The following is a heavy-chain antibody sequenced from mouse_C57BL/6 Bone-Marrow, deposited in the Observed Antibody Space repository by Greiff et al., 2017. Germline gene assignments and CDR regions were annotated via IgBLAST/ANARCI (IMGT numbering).Heavy chain of an antibody. CDR2: ISSKSNNDAT. J-gene: IGHJ4*01. D-gene: IGHD2-13*01. CDR3: VRRLLD. CDR1: GYSFNTYA. V-gene: IGHV10-1*01. Sequence: EVKLVESGGGLVQPTGSLKLSCAASGYSFNTYAMNWVRQAPGKGLEWVARISSKSNNDATYYTDSVKDRFTISRDDSESMLYLQMHNLKTEATAMYYCVRRLLDWGQGTSVPVSS.